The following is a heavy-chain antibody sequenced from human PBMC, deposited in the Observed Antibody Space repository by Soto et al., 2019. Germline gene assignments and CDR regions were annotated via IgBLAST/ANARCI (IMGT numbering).Heavy chain of an antibody. CDR1: GGSFSNDY. CDR2: IFHSGIT. CDR3: ARDRYFYDSRGYYRTLDS. Sequence: SETLSLTCFISGGSFSNDYWTWIRQSPGKGLEWIGYIFHSGITDYNPSVKSRVTISIDRSRNLFSLNLTSVTAADTAVYYCARDRYFYDSRGYYRTLDSWGQGTLVTVSS. D-gene: IGHD3-22*01. J-gene: IGHJ5*01. V-gene: IGHV4-59*01.